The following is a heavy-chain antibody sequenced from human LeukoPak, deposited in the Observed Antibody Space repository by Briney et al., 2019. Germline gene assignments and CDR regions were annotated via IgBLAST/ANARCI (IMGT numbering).Heavy chain of an antibody. CDR3: ASPPRGYGYFDY. V-gene: IGHV3-21*03. D-gene: IGHD1-1*01. Sequence: GGSLRLSCAASGFTFSSYSMNWVRQAPGQGLEWVSSISSSSSYIYYADSVKGRFTISRDNAKNSLYLQMNSLRAEDTAVYYFASPPRGYGYFDYWGQGTLVTVSS. J-gene: IGHJ4*02. CDR1: GFTFSSYS. CDR2: ISSSSSYI.